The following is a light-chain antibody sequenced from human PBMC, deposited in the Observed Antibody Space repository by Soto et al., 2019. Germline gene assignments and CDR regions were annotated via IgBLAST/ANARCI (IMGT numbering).Light chain of an antibody. CDR3: QQYKSWPPIT. V-gene: IGKV3-15*01. CDR2: GAS. CDR1: QSVSSN. J-gene: IGKJ5*01. Sequence: EIVLTQSPGTLSLSPGERATLSCRASQSVSSNLAWYQHKPGQAPRLLIYGASTRATGTPARFSGSGSGTEFTLTISSLQSEDFAVYYCQQYKSWPPITFGQGTRLEIK.